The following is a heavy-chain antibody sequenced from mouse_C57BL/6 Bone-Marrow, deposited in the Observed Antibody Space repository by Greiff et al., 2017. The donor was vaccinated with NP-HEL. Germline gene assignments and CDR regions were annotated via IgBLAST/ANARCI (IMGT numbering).Heavy chain of an antibody. CDR1: GYTFTNYW. V-gene: IGHV1-63*01. Sequence: VQLQQSGAELVRPGTSVKMSFKASGYTFTNYWIGWAKQRPGHGLEWIGDIYPGGGYTNYNEKFKGKATLTADKSSSPAYMQFSSLTSEDSAIYYCARRGWLLRYFDYWGQGTTLTVSS. CDR2: IYPGGGYT. J-gene: IGHJ2*01. D-gene: IGHD2-3*01. CDR3: ARRGWLLRYFDY.